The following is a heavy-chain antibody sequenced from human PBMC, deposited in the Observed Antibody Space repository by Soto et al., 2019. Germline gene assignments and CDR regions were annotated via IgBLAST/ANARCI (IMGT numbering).Heavy chain of an antibody. J-gene: IGHJ6*02. CDR1: GFTFTSSA. V-gene: IGHV1-58*01. D-gene: IGHD2-15*01. CDR2: IVVGSGNT. Sequence: QMQLVQSGPEVKKPGTSVKVSCKASGFTFTSSAVQWVRQARGQRLEWIGWIVVGSGNTNYAQKFQERGTITRDMSTSTAYMELSSLGSEDTAVYYCAATGVVVAATGLFYYGMDVWGQGTTVTVSS. CDR3: AATGVVVAATGLFYYGMDV.